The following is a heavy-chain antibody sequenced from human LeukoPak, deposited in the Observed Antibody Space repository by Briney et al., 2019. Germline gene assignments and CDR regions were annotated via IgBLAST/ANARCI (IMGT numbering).Heavy chain of an antibody. V-gene: IGHV1-46*01. CDR1: GYTFTSYY. CDR3: ASLITFGGVTFDY. CDR2: INPSGGST. J-gene: IGHJ4*02. D-gene: IGHD3-16*01. Sequence: ASVKVSCKASGYTFTSYYMHWVRQAPGQGLEWMGIINPSGGSTGYAQKFQGRVAMTRDTSTSTVYMELSSLRSEDTAVYYCASLITFGGVTFDYWGQGTLVTVSS.